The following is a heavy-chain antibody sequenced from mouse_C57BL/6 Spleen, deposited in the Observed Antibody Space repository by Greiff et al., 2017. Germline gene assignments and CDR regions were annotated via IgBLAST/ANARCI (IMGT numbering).Heavy chain of an antibody. D-gene: IGHD1-1*01. J-gene: IGHJ4*01. CDR2: IWSGGST. CDR1: GFSFTSYG. Sequence: QVQLQESGPGLVQPSPSLSITCTASGFSFTSYGVHWVRQSPGKGLEWLGVIWSGGSTDYNAAFISRLSISKDNSKSHVFFKMNSLQADDTAIYYCARNFHYYGSSIYAMGCWGQGTSVTVSS. CDR3: ARNFHYYGSSIYAMGC. V-gene: IGHV2-2*01.